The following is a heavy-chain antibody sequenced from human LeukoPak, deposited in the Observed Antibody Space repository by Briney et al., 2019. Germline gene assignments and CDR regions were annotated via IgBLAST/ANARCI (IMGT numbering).Heavy chain of an antibody. D-gene: IGHD2-8*01. CDR3: AKDTSIGKYCTNGVCSPFDY. J-gene: IGHJ4*02. CDR1: GFTFSSYA. Sequence: GGSLTLSCAGSGFTFSSYARSWVRQAPGQGLEWVSVISDSGDYTSYADSVRGRFTISRDNSRNTLYLQMISLRPEATAVYYCAKDTSIGKYCTNGVCSPFDYWGQGTLVTVSS. V-gene: IGHV3-23*01. CDR2: ISDSGDYT.